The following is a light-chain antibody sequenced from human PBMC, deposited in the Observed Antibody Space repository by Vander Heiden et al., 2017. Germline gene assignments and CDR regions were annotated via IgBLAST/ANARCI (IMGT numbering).Light chain of an antibody. CDR3: QQENTWPVT. J-gene: IGKJ4*01. Sequence: EIVMTQSPATLSVAPGERATLSCRASQRVSSNLAWYQQKPGQAPRLLIYGASTRATGIPATFRGSRSGTEFTLTISSLQSEDFAVYYFQQENTWPVTFGGWTKVELK. V-gene: IGKV3-15*01. CDR1: QRVSSN. CDR2: GAS.